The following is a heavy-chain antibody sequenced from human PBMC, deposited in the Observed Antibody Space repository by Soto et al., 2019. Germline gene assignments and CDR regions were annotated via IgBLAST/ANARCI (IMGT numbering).Heavy chain of an antibody. J-gene: IGHJ4*02. CDR3: ARDNPSGYGDC. CDR2: ISSSSSTI. CDR1: GFTFSSHS. V-gene: IGHV3-48*01. D-gene: IGHD5-12*01. Sequence: EVQLVESVGCFVQPGGSLRLSCAASGFTFSSHSMNWVRQAPGKGLEWVSYISSSSSTIYYADSVKGRFTISRDNAKNSLSLQMNSLRAEDTAVYYCARDNPSGYGDCWGQGTLVTVSS.